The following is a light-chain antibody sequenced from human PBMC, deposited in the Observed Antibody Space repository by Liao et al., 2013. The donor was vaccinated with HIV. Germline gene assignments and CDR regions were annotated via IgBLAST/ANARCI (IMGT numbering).Light chain of an antibody. CDR1: KLVDTY. Sequence: SYDLTQPPSVSVSPGQTATITCSGHKLVDTYACWYQQRPGQSPVLVIYQDSQRPSGIPERFSGSNSGNTATLTISRVEAGDEADYYCQVWDSSSDHLNYVFGTGTKVTVL. CDR2: QDS. CDR3: QVWDSSSDHLNYV. J-gene: IGLJ1*01. V-gene: IGLV3-1*01.